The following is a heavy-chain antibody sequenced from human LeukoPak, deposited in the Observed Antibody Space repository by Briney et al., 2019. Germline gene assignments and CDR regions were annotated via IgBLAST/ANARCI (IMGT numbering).Heavy chain of an antibody. Sequence: PGGSLRLSCAASGFTFSSYGMHWVRQAPGKGLEWVAFIRYDGSNKYYADSVKGRFTISRDNSKNTLYLQMNSLRAEDTAVYYCARTAGYYDILTGPAGGLDIWGQGTMVTVSS. J-gene: IGHJ3*02. CDR1: GFTFSSYG. CDR2: IRYDGSNK. V-gene: IGHV3-30*02. D-gene: IGHD3-9*01. CDR3: ARTAGYYDILTGPAGGLDI.